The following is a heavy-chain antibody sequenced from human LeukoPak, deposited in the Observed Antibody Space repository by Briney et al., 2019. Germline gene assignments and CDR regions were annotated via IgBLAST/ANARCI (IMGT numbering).Heavy chain of an antibody. CDR1: GGSISSSSYC. D-gene: IGHD6-6*01. CDR3: ARGGIAARPKEKGVWFDP. CDR2: IYYSGST. J-gene: IGHJ5*02. Sequence: SETLSLTCTVSGGSISSSSYCWGWIRQPPGKGLEWIGSIYYSGSTYYNPSLKSRVTISVDTSKNQFSLKLSSVTAADTAVYYCARGGIAARPKEKGVWFDPWGQGTLVTVSS. V-gene: IGHV4-39*07.